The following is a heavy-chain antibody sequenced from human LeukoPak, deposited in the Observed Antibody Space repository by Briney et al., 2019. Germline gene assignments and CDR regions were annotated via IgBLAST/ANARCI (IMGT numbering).Heavy chain of an antibody. CDR3: ALMTNDAFDI. CDR2: IYYSAST. Sequence: PSETLSLTCTAAGGSISSYYWSWIRKPPEKRLELSGYIYYSASTNYNPSLKSRVTISVDTSKNHFSLQLSRLTAADTALYYCALMTNDAFDIWGQGTMVTVSS. J-gene: IGHJ3*02. D-gene: IGHD3-16*01. CDR1: GGSISSYY. V-gene: IGHV4-59*12.